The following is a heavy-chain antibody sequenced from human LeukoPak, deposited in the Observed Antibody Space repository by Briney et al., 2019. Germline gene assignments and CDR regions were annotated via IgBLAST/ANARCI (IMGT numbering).Heavy chain of an antibody. Sequence: GGSLRLSCAASGFTFSSYSMNWVRQAPGKGLEWVSSISSSSSYIYYADSVKGRFTISRDNAKNSLYLQMNSLRAEDTAVYYCAKDRTKITMVGDAFDIWGQGTMVTVSS. CDR3: AKDRTKITMVGDAFDI. CDR2: ISSSSSYI. V-gene: IGHV3-21*01. J-gene: IGHJ3*02. D-gene: IGHD3-10*02. CDR1: GFTFSSYS.